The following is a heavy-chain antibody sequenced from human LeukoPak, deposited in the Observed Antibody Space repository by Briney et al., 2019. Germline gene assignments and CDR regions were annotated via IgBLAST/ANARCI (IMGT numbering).Heavy chain of an antibody. V-gene: IGHV4-34*01. CDR3: ARGRTGYYYGSGKIYYYGLDV. Sequence: SETLSLTCAVYGGSFSGYYWSWIRQPPGKGLEWIGEINHSGTTNNNPSLKSQVSISVDTSKNQFSLKLSSVTAADTAVYYCARGRTGYYYGSGKIYYYGLDVWGQGTTVTVSS. CDR2: INHSGTT. J-gene: IGHJ6*02. D-gene: IGHD3-10*01. CDR1: GGSFSGYY.